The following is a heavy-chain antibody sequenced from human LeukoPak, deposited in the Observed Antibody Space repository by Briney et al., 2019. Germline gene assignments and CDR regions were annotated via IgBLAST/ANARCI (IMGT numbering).Heavy chain of an antibody. CDR1: GGSFTSYH. Sequence: SETLSLTCTVSGGSFTSYHWSWIRQPPGKGLEWIGYISYSGSTNYNPSLKSRVTISVDTSKTQFSLRLTSVTAADTAVYFCARGVDFWSGYPFDYWGQGTLVTVSS. J-gene: IGHJ4*02. V-gene: IGHV4-59*01. CDR2: ISYSGST. CDR3: ARGVDFWSGYPFDY. D-gene: IGHD3-3*01.